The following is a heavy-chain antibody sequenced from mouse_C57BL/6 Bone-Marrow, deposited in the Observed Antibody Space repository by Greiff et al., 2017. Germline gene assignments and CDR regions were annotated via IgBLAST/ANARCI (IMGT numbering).Heavy chain of an antibody. CDR2: ISDGGSYT. V-gene: IGHV5-4*01. D-gene: IGHD2-5*01. CDR3: AAYYSNPLFAY. J-gene: IGHJ3*01. Sequence: EVQGVESGGGLVKPGGSLKLSCAASGFTFSSYAMSWVRQTPEKRLEWVATISDGGSYTYYPDNVKGRFTISRDNAKNNLYLQMSHLKSEDTAMYYCAAYYSNPLFAYWGQGTLVTVSA. CDR1: GFTFSSYA.